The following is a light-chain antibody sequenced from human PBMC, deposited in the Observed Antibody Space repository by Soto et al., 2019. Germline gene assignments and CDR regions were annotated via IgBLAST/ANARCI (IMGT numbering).Light chain of an antibody. J-gene: IGLJ1*01. V-gene: IGLV2-11*01. CDR3: CSYAGRYTYV. CDR1: SSDVGGYTY. Sequence: QSALTQPRSVSGSPGQSVSISCTGTSSDVGGYTYVSWYQQHPGKAPKVMIYDVSKRPSGVPDRFSGSKSGNTASLTISGLQSEDEADYYCCSYAGRYTYVFGTETKVTVL. CDR2: DVS.